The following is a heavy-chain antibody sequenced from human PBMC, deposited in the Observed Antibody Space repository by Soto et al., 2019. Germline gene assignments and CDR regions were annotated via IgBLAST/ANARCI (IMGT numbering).Heavy chain of an antibody. V-gene: IGHV3-9*01. D-gene: IGHD2-15*01. CDR1: GFTFDDYS. CDR2: INWNGGRL. CDR3: TKAGTKGYCSGGTCYSDF. J-gene: IGHJ4*02. Sequence: GGSLRLSCAASGFTFDDYSMLWIRQAPGKGLEWVSGINWNGGRLGYADSVKGRFTISRDNAKNSLYLQMNSLRFEDTAFYYCTKAGTKGYCSGGTCYSDFWGQGXLVTVSS.